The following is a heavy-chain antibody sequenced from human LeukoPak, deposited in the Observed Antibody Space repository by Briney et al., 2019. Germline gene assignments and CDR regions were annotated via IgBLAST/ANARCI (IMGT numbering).Heavy chain of an antibody. CDR2: IDRGGDNT. D-gene: IGHD3-10*01. CDR3: AKARSSYYGSFDY. V-gene: IGHV3-23*01. CDR1: GFTLSDSV. Sequence: GGSLRLSCAASGFTLSDSVMSWVRQAPGKGLEWVSGIDRGGDNTYYGDSVKGRFIISRDIFANTLYLQMNSLRAEDTAVYYCAKARSSYYGSFDYWGQGTLVTVSS. J-gene: IGHJ4*02.